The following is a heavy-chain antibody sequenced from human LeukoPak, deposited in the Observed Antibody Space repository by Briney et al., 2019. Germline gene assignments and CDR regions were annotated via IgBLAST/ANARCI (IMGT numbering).Heavy chain of an antibody. D-gene: IGHD3-9*01. CDR3: ARSLRYFDWLFPYYFDY. CDR2: IYYSGST. Sequence: SETLSLTCTVSGGSISSSSYYWGWIRQPPGKGLEWIGSIYYSGSTYYNPSLKSRVTISVDTSKNQFSLKLSSVTAADTAVYYCARSLRYFDWLFPYYFDYWGQGTLVTVSS. CDR1: GGSISSSSYY. V-gene: IGHV4-39*07. J-gene: IGHJ4*02.